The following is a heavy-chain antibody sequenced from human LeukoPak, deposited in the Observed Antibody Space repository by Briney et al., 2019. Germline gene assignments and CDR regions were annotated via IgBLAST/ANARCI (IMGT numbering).Heavy chain of an antibody. CDR3: AKAAYYYDSGGYYYGYFQH. V-gene: IGHV4-59*01. CDR2: VYYSGST. D-gene: IGHD3-22*01. J-gene: IGHJ1*01. CDR1: GDSISSYY. Sequence: SETLSLTCTVSGDSISSYYWSWIRQPPGKGLEWIGYVYYSGSTNYNPSLRSRGTISVDTSKNQFSLMLSSVTAADTAVYYCAKAAYYYDSGGYYYGYFQHWGQGTLVTVSS.